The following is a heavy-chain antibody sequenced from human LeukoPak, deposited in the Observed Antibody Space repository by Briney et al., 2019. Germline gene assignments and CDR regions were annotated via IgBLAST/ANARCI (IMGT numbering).Heavy chain of an antibody. CDR1: GYSISSGYY. Sequence: PSETLSLTCTVSGYSISSGYYWGWIRQPPGKGLEWIGSIYHSGSTYYNPSLKSRVTISVDTSKNQFSLKLSSVTAADTAVYYCASILWQQLPYYWGQGTLVTVSS. J-gene: IGHJ4*02. D-gene: IGHD6-13*01. CDR3: ASILWQQLPYY. CDR2: IYHSGST. V-gene: IGHV4-38-2*02.